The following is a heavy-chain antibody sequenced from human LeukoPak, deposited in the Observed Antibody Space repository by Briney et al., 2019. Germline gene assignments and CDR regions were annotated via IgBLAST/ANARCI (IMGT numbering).Heavy chain of an antibody. CDR3: ARDYSTSSWDN. V-gene: IGHV1-2*02. CDR1: GYIFTIHH. J-gene: IGHJ4*02. CDR2: INTNSGGT. D-gene: IGHD6-13*01. Sequence: ASVKVSCKTSGYIFTIHHIQWVRQAPGQGLEWMGWINTNSGGTIYSQKFQGRITMTRDPSITTAYMELSSLRSDDTAVYYCARDYSTSSWDNWGQGTLVTVSS.